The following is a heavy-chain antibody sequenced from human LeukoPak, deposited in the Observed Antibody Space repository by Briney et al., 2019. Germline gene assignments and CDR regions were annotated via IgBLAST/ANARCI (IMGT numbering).Heavy chain of an antibody. V-gene: IGHV7-4-1*02. Sequence: ASVKVSCKASGYTFTSYAMNWVRQAPGQGLEWMGWINTNTGNPTYAQGFTGRFVFSLDTSVSTAYLQMSSLKAEDTAVYYCAREKYTYGLYYYYYMDVWGKGTTVTVSS. CDR1: GYTFTSYA. CDR2: INTNTGNP. J-gene: IGHJ6*03. CDR3: AREKYTYGLYYYYYMDV. D-gene: IGHD5-18*01.